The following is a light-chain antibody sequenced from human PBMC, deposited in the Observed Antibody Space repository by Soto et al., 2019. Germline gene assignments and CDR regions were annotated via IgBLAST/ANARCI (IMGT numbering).Light chain of an antibody. J-gene: IGKJ1*01. Sequence: EIVMTQSPATLSVSPGERATLSCRASQSVSSNLAWYQKKPGQAPRRLIYGASTRATGIPARFSGSGSGTEFTLTISSLQSEDFAVYYCQHYNNWPRTFGQGTKVEIK. V-gene: IGKV3-15*01. CDR2: GAS. CDR3: QHYNNWPRT. CDR1: QSVSSN.